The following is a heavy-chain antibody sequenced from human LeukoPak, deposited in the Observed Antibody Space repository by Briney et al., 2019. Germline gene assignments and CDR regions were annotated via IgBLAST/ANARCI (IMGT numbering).Heavy chain of an antibody. Sequence: ASGKGSCKASVYTFTSSGISWVRRAPGQGLEWRGWISAYNGNTNYAQKRQCRVTMPTDTSTSKASMELRSLRSDDTAVFYCAREYYYDSSGYFGYWGQGTLVTVSS. CDR3: AREYYYDSSGYFGY. CDR2: ISAYNGNT. J-gene: IGHJ4*02. V-gene: IGHV1-18*01. CDR1: VYTFTSSG. D-gene: IGHD3-22*01.